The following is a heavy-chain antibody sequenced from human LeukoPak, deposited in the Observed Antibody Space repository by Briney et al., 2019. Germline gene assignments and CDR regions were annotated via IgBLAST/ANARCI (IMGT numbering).Heavy chain of an antibody. J-gene: IGHJ4*02. D-gene: IGHD3-22*01. CDR3: ATDTETSYYDSSGYFRH. CDR2: IKQDGTKK. Sequence: GGSLRLSCEASGLIFSSFWMSWVRQAPGKGLEWVATIKQDGTKKNYVDSVKGRFILSRDNDNNSLFLQMTNLRAEDTAVYYCATDTETSYYDSSGYFRHWGQGILVTVSS. CDR1: GLIFSSFW. V-gene: IGHV3-7*01.